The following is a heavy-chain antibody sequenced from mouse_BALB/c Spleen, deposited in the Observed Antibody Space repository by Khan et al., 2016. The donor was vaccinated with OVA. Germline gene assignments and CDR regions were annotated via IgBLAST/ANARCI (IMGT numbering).Heavy chain of an antibody. CDR3: TRLAYYYDSEGFAY. V-gene: IGHV5-6*01. Sequence: EVELVESGGDLVKPGGSLKLSCAASGFIFSTYGMSWVRQTPDKRLEWVATTSTGGSYTYYPDSVKGRFTISRDNAKNTLYLQMSGLKSEDTAMFYCTRLAYYYDSEGFAYWGQGTLVTVSA. J-gene: IGHJ3*01. CDR2: TSTGGSYT. CDR1: GFIFSTYG. D-gene: IGHD1-1*01.